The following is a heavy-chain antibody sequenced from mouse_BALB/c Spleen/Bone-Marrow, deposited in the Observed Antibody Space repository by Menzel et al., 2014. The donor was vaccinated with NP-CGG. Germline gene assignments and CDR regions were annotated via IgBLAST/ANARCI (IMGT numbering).Heavy chain of an antibody. CDR1: GFSLSTSGMG. CDR3: ARRPHYYGSSYWYFDV. V-gene: IGHV8-12*01. CDR2: IYWDDDK. D-gene: IGHD1-1*01. Sequence: QVTLKECGPGILQPSQTLSLPCSFSGFSLSTSGMGVSWIRQPSGKGLEWLAHIYWDDDKRYNPSLKSGLTISKDTSSNQVFLKITSVDTADTATYYCARRPHYYGSSYWYFDVWGAGTTVTVSS. J-gene: IGHJ1*01.